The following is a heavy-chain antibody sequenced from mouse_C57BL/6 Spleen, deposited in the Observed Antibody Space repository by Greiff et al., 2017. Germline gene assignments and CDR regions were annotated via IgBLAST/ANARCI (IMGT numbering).Heavy chain of an antibody. CDR3: ARRDSNYFDY. CDR1: GYTFTSYW. V-gene: IGHV1-50*01. Sequence: QVQLQQPGAELVKPGASVKLSCKASGYTFTSYWMQWVKQRPGQGLEWIGEIDPPDSYTNYNQKFKGKATLTVDTSSSTAYMQLSSLTSEDSAFYYCARRDSNYFDYWGQGTTLTVSS. D-gene: IGHD2-5*01. CDR2: IDPPDSYT. J-gene: IGHJ2*01.